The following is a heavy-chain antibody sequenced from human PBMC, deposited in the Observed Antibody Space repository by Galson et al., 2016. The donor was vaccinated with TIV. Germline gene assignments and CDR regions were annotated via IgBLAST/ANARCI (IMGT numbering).Heavy chain of an antibody. D-gene: IGHD3-3*01. Sequence: ETLSLTCTVSGGSISRSNYYWGWIRQPPGKGLEWMGSISYTGNTYYNPSLKSRVTQYVDTSKNQFSLKWTSVTAADTAVYYCARVERIAMFGVLTVGPFHPWGQGTLVTVSS. V-gene: IGHV4-39*07. CDR3: ARVERIAMFGVLTVGPFHP. CDR1: GGSISRSNYY. J-gene: IGHJ5*02. CDR2: ISYTGNT.